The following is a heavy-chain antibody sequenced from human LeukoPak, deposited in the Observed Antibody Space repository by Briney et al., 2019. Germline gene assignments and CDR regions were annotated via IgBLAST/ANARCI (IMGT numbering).Heavy chain of an antibody. CDR3: AKKGLWFGELLYSYYFDY. V-gene: IGHV3-23*01. CDR2: ISGSGGST. Sequence: GGSLRLSCAASGFTFSSYAMSWVRQAPVKGLEWVSAISGSGGSTYYADSVKGRFTISRDNSKNTLYLQMNSLRAEDTAVYYCAKKGLWFGELLYSYYFDYWGQGTLVTVSS. J-gene: IGHJ4*02. D-gene: IGHD3-10*01. CDR1: GFTFSSYA.